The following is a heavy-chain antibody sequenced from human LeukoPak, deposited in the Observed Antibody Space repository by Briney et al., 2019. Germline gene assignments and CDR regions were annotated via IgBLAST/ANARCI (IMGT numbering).Heavy chain of an antibody. CDR2: VSYDGSVK. D-gene: IGHD5-18*01. CDR1: GFTFSSYG. J-gene: IGHJ4*02. V-gene: IGHV3-30*18. CDR3: AKPHTAMVSYYFDY. Sequence: GGSLRLSCAASGFTFSSYGMNWVPQAPGKGLEWGAVVSYDGSVKYYADSVKGRFTISRDNSKNTLSLQMNSLRAEDTAVYYCAKPHTAMVSYYFDYWGQGTLATVSS.